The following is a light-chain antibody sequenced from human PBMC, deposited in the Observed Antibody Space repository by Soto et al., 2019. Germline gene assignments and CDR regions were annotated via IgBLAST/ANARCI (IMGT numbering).Light chain of an antibody. Sequence: QTVVTQPPSVSEAPRQRVTISCSGSSSNIGNNAVNWYQQLPGKSPKLLIYYDDLLPSGVSDRFSGSKSGTSASLAIRGLQSEDEADYYCAAWDDSLSGPVFGGGTQLTVL. J-gene: IGLJ2*01. V-gene: IGLV1-36*01. CDR2: YDD. CDR3: AAWDDSLSGPV. CDR1: SSNIGNNA.